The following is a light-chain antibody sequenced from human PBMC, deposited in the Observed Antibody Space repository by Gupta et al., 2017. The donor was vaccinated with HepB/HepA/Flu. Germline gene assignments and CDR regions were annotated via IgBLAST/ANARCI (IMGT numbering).Light chain of an antibody. CDR2: KVS. CDR1: QSLVYSDGNTY. CDR3: THGTHGHPSFT. Sequence: DVVMTHSPLSLPVTLGQPASISCRSSQSLVYSDGNTYLNWFQQRPGQAPRRLIYKVSNRDSGGRDRCSGSGGGTDVTMKISRGEAEDVGVYSCTHGTHGHPSFTFGHGTKVDIK. J-gene: IGKJ3*01. V-gene: IGKV2-30*01.